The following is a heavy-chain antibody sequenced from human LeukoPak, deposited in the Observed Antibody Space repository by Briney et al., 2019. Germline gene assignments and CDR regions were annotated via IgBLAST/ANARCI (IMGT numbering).Heavy chain of an antibody. CDR3: ARDAGHYYDSSGYYRPETYFDY. D-gene: IGHD3-22*01. CDR1: GFTFGSYG. V-gene: IGHV3-30*19. J-gene: IGHJ4*02. Sequence: PGGSLRLSCAASGFTFGSYGMHWVRQAPGKGLEWVAVISYDGSNKYYADSVKGRFTISRDNSKNTLHLQMNSLRAEDTAVYYCARDAGHYYDSSGYYRPETYFDYWGQGTLVTVSS. CDR2: ISYDGSNK.